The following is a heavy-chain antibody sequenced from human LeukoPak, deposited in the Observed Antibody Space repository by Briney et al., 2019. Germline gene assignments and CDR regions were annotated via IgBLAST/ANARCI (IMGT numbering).Heavy chain of an antibody. V-gene: IGHV3-48*01. CDR2: ISTGSSTI. CDR3: ARTRYYRNDGVVFDY. J-gene: IGHJ4*02. D-gene: IGHD1-1*01. Sequence: GGSLRLSCVASGFTFSTYSMNWVRQAPGKGLEWISYISTGSSTIHYADPVKGRFTISRDNAENSLFLQMNSLRAEDTAVYYCARTRYYRNDGVVFDYWGQGNLVTVSS. CDR1: GFTFSTYS.